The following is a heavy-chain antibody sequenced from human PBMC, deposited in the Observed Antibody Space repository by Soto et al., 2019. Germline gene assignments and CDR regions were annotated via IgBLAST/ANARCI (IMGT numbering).Heavy chain of an antibody. CDR2: IQYNGNT. CDR1: GVSIGSVSISTNY. D-gene: IGHD6-19*01. CDR3: ARIPYNSASFAY. Sequence: PSETLSLTCTVSGVSIGSVSISTNYWRWIRQPPGKGLEWIGSIQYNGNTKYSPSLKSRRTMSIDTSQNQLSLHLTSVTAADTAVYYCARIPYNSASFAYWGQGTLVPVSS. V-gene: IGHV4-61*01. J-gene: IGHJ4*02.